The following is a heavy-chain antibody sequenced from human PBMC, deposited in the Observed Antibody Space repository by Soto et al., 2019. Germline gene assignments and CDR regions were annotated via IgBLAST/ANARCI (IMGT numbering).Heavy chain of an antibody. V-gene: IGHV5-51*01. Sequence: EVQLVPSGAEVKKPGESLKISCKGSGYSFTNYWIGWVRQMPGKGLAWMGIIYPGDSETRYSPSFQGQVSISADKSISTAYLQWHSLKASDSAKYYCARSRITGSTWTFDYWGQETLVTVSS. D-gene: IGHD1-20*01. CDR2: IYPGDSET. J-gene: IGHJ4*02. CDR1: GYSFTNYW. CDR3: ARSRITGSTWTFDY.